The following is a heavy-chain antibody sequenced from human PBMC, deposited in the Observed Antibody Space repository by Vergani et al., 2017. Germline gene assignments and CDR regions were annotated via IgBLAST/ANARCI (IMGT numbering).Heavy chain of an antibody. Sequence: QVQLQQWGAGLLKPSETLSLTCAVYGGSFSGYYWSWIRQPPGKGLEWIGEINHSGSTNYNPSLKSRVTISVDTSKNQFSLKLSSVTAADTAVYYCARRPGRYCSSTSCPRRGAFDSWGQGTMVTVSS. V-gene: IGHV4-34*01. CDR1: GGSFSGYY. CDR2: INHSGST. D-gene: IGHD2-2*01. CDR3: ARRPGRYCSSTSCPRRGAFDS. J-gene: IGHJ3*02.